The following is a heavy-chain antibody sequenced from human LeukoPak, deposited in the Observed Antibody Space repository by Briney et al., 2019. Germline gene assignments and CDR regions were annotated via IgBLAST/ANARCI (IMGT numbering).Heavy chain of an antibody. CDR3: ARDYVYYYDSSGYYSTGSDY. CDR1: GYTFTGYY. V-gene: IGHV1-2*02. CDR2: INPNSGGT. Sequence: ASVKVSCKASGYTFTGYYMHWVRQAPGQGLDWMGWINPNSGGTNYAQKFQGRVTMTRDTSISTAYMELSRLRSDDTAVYYCARDYVYYYDSSGYYSTGSDYWGQGTLVTVSS. D-gene: IGHD3-22*01. J-gene: IGHJ4*02.